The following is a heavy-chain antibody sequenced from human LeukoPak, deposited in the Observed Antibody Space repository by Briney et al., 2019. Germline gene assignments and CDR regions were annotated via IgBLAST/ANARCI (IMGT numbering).Heavy chain of an antibody. CDR3: AICFSYDSRDAFDI. CDR2: IIPIFGTA. CDR1: GGTFSSYA. Sequence: AASVKVSCKASGGTFSSYAMSWVRQAPGQGLEWMGRIIPIFGTANSAQKFQGRATFTTDESTSPAYMMLSSMRSEDTAEYYCAICFSYDSRDAFDIWGQGTMVTVSS. D-gene: IGHD3-22*01. V-gene: IGHV1-69*05. J-gene: IGHJ3*02.